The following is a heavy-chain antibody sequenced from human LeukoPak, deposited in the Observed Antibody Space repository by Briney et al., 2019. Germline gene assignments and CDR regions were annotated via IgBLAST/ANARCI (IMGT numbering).Heavy chain of an antibody. Sequence: GGSLRLSCAASGFTFSSYAMSWVRQAPGKGLEWVSAISGSGGSTYYADSVKGRFTISRDNSKNTLYLQMNSLRAEDTAVYYCAEKSSGPSHYYYYYYMDVWGKGTTVTVSS. V-gene: IGHV3-23*01. J-gene: IGHJ6*03. CDR3: AEKSSGPSHYYYYYYMDV. CDR1: GFTFSSYA. CDR2: ISGSGGST. D-gene: IGHD3-22*01.